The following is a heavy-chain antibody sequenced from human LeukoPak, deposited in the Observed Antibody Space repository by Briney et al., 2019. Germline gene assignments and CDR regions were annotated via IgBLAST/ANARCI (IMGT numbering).Heavy chain of an antibody. Sequence: GGSLRLSCAASGFTFSGDGMTWVRQAPGKGLEWVSAISGSGGGTFYADSVKGRLTISRDNSKNTLYLQMNSLRVDDTAVYYCAKDQVGVAAPGYWGQGTLVTVSS. J-gene: IGHJ4*02. D-gene: IGHD6-13*01. CDR1: GFTFSGDG. CDR3: AKDQVGVAAPGY. V-gene: IGHV3-23*01. CDR2: ISGSGGGT.